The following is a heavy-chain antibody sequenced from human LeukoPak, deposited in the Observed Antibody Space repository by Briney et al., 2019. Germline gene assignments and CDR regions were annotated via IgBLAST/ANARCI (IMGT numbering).Heavy chain of an antibody. Sequence: GASLRLSCAASGFTFSSYAMSWVRQAPGKGLEWVSAISGSGGSTYYADSVKGRFTISRDNSKNTLYLQMNSLRAEDTAVYYCAKDLDYPTRPPFDYWGQGTLVTVSS. CDR3: AKDLDYPTRPPFDY. D-gene: IGHD4-11*01. V-gene: IGHV3-23*01. CDR1: GFTFSSYA. J-gene: IGHJ4*02. CDR2: ISGSGGST.